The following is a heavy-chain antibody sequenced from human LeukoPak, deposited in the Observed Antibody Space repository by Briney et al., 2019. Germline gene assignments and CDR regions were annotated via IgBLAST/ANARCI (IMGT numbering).Heavy chain of an antibody. CDR1: GFTFSSYA. V-gene: IGHV3-23*01. Sequence: GGSLRLSCAASGFTFSSYAMSWVRQAPGKGLEWVSGISGSGGSTYYADSVEGRFTIPRDNSKNTLYLQMNSLRAEDTAVYYCAKTSRELLQLFDYWGQGTLVTVSS. CDR3: AKTSRELLQLFDY. D-gene: IGHD1-26*01. J-gene: IGHJ4*02. CDR2: ISGSGGST.